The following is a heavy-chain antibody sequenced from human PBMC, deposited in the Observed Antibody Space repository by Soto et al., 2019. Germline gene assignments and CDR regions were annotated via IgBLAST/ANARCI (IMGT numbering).Heavy chain of an antibody. V-gene: IGHV3-15*01. CDR1: GLTFSNVW. CDR3: AKTAMIHRDSSKSFDY. D-gene: IGHD5-18*01. CDR2: IKSKSDGETA. J-gene: IGHJ4*02. Sequence: GGSLRLSCAASGLTFSNVWMTWVRQAPGKGLEWVGRIKSKSDGETADVAAPVKARFTISRDDSKNTVFLEMNSLKSEDTALYYCAKTAMIHRDSSKSFDYWGRGPTVPVSS.